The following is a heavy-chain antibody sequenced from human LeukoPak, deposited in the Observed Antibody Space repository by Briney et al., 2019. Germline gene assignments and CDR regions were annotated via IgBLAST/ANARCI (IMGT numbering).Heavy chain of an antibody. Sequence: SETLSLTCTVSGGSISSSSYYWGWIRQPPGTGLEWIGSIYYSGSTYYNPSLKSRVTISVDTSKNQFSLKLSSVTAADTAVYYCARDKGGSYYLHNWFDPWGQGTLVTVSS. D-gene: IGHD1-26*01. J-gene: IGHJ5*02. CDR1: GGSISSSSYY. CDR3: ARDKGGSYYLHNWFDP. CDR2: IYYSGST. V-gene: IGHV4-39*07.